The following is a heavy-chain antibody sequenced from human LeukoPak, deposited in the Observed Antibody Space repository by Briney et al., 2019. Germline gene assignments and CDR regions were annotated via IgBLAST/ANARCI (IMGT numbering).Heavy chain of an antibody. V-gene: IGHV4-39*01. J-gene: IGHJ4*03. CDR2: IYYSGST. Sequence: PSETLSLTCTVSGGSISSSSYYWGWIRQPPGKGLEWIGSIYYSGSTYYNPSLKSRATISVDTSKNQFSLKLSSVIAADTAVYYCARHADCSSTSCYLDYWGKGTTVTVSS. D-gene: IGHD2-2*01. CDR1: GGSISSSSYY. CDR3: ARHADCSSTSCYLDY.